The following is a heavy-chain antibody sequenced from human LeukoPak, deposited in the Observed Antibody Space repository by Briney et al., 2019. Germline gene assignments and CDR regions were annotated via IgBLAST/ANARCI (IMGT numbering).Heavy chain of an antibody. CDR3: AKGSSAGRPYYFDY. CDR2: ISHTSEYT. CDR1: GFTFSDYP. D-gene: IGHD3-10*01. V-gene: IGHV3-23*01. J-gene: IGHJ4*02. Sequence: PGGSLRLSCAASGFTFSDYPMSWVRQAPGKGLEWVSAISHTSEYTYHADSVKGRFTISRDNSKNTLYLQMNSLRAEDTAMYYCAKGSSAGRPYYFDYWGQGTLVTVSS.